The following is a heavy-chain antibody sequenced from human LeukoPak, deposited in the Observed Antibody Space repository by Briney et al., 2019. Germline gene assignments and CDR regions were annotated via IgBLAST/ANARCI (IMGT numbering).Heavy chain of an antibody. CDR3: AKDRSPYYYGSGTDYFDY. CDR1: GFTFSSYA. CDR2: ISGSGGST. Sequence: SGGSLRLSCAASGFTFSSYAMSWVRQAPGKRLEWVSAISGSGGSTYYADSVKGRFTISRDNSKHTLYLQMNSLRAEDTAVYYCAKDRSPYYYGSGTDYFDYWGQGTLVTVSS. D-gene: IGHD3-10*01. J-gene: IGHJ4*02. V-gene: IGHV3-23*01.